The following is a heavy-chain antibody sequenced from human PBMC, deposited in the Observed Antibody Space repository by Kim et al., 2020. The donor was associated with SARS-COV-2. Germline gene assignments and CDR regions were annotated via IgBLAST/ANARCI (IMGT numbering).Heavy chain of an antibody. CDR3: ARRLTLYYYGMDV. J-gene: IGHJ6*02. CDR2: IYSNDET. CDR1: GFTVSSNY. Sequence: GASLRLSCAASGFTVSSNYMTWVRQAPGRGLEWVSVIYSNDETYYSDSVRGRFTISRDNSKNTVYLQMNSLRAEDTAVYYCARRLTLYYYGMDVWGQGTT. V-gene: IGHV3-53*01.